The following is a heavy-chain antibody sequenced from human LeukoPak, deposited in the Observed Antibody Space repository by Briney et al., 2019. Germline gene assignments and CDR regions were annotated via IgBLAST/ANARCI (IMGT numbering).Heavy chain of an antibody. CDR2: THHSGVT. J-gene: IGHJ3*02. D-gene: IGHD6-19*01. Sequence: PSGTLSLTCAVSGGSISSVNWWSWVRQPPGKGLEWIGDTHHSGVTNYNASLKSRVTISVDTSKNQFSLKLSSVTAADTAVYYCARMGAVAATDAFDIWGQGTMVTVSS. V-gene: IGHV4-4*02. CDR1: GGSISSVNW. CDR3: ARMGAVAATDAFDI.